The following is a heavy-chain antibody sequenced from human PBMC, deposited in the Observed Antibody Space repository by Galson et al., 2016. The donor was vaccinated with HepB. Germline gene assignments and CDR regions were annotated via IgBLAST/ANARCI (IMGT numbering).Heavy chain of an antibody. CDR2: INAGNGNT. Sequence: SVKVSCKASGYTFTNYAIHWVRQAPGQRLEWMGWINAGNGNTNYSPKFQGRVTITRDTSASTAFMELRSLGSEDTAVYYCAREGQLLWFGAFKYYFDYWGQGTLVTVSS. V-gene: IGHV1-3*01. CDR1: GYTFTNYA. J-gene: IGHJ4*02. CDR3: AREGQLLWFGAFKYYFDY. D-gene: IGHD3-10*01.